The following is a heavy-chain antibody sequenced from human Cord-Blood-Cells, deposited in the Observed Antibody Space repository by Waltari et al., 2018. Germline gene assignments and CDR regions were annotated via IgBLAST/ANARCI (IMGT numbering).Heavy chain of an antibody. CDR1: GGSFSGYY. J-gene: IGHJ3*02. CDR2: INHSGIT. CDR3: ARDRDCSSTSCYNPNDAFDI. D-gene: IGHD2-2*02. V-gene: IGHV4-34*01. Sequence: QVQLQQWGAGLLKPSETLSLTCAVYGGSFSGYYWSWIRQPPGKGLGWIGEINHSGITNYNPALKSRVSISVDTSKNQFSLKLSSVTAADTAVYYCARDRDCSSTSCYNPNDAFDIWGQGTMVTVSS.